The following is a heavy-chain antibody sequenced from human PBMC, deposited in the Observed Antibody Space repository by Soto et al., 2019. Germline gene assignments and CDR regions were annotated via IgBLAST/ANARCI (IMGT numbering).Heavy chain of an antibody. CDR1: GGTFSSYA. CDR2: IIPIFGTA. J-gene: IGHJ4*02. V-gene: IGHV1-69*13. D-gene: IGHD2-8*01. CDR3: AISYCTNGVCYFPFDY. Sequence: SVKVSCKASGGTFSSYAISWVRQAPGQGLEWMGGIIPIFGTANYAQKFQGRVTITADESTSTAYMELSSLRSEDTAVDYCAISYCTNGVCYFPFDYWGQGTLVTVSS.